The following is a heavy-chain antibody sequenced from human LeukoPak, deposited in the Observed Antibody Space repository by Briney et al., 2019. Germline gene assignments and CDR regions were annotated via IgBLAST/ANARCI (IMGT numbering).Heavy chain of an antibody. CDR1: GFTFSSYS. J-gene: IGHJ4*02. CDR2: ISSSSSYI. CDR3: ASTPAGYYFDY. V-gene: IGHV3-21*01. Sequence: GXSLRXSCAASGFTFSSYSLNWVRQAPGKGLEWVSSISSSSSYIKYADSVKGRFTISRDNAKNSLYLQMNSLRAEDTAVYYCASTPAGYYFDYWGQGTLVTVSS. D-gene: IGHD2-15*01.